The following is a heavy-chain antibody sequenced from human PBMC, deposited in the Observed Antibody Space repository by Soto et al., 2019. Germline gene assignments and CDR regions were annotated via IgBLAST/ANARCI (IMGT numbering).Heavy chain of an antibody. CDR3: ARATIFGVVIRFDY. J-gene: IGHJ4*02. CDR1: GFTFSSYW. V-gene: IGHV3-74*01. Sequence: GSLRLSCAASGFTFSSYWMHWVRQAPGKGLVWVSRINSDGSSTSYADSVKGRFTISRDNAKNTLYLQMNSLRAEDTAVYYCARATIFGVVIRFDYWGQGTLVTVSS. CDR2: INSDGSST. D-gene: IGHD3-3*01.